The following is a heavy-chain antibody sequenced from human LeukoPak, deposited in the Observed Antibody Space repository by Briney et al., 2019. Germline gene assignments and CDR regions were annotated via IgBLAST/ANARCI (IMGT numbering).Heavy chain of an antibody. CDR2: IYPGDSDT. J-gene: IGHJ3*01. Sequence: GESLKISCKGSGYSFTNYWIGWVRQMPGKGLEWMGIIYPGDSDTRYSPSFQGQVTISADKSISTAYLQLSSLKASDTAMYYCARHGYCSDGICYTFDVWGQGTMVTVSS. D-gene: IGHD2-15*01. V-gene: IGHV5-51*01. CDR1: GYSFTNYW. CDR3: ARHGYCSDGICYTFDV.